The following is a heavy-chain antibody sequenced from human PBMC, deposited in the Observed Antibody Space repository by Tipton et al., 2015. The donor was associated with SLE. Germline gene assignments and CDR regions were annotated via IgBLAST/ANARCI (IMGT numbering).Heavy chain of an antibody. CDR2: IYYSGST. J-gene: IGHJ3*02. V-gene: IGHV4-39*01. CDR1: GGSISSSSYY. Sequence: TLSLTCTVSGGSISSSSYYWGWIRQPPGKRLEWIGNIYYSGSTYYNPSLKSRVTISVDTSKNQFSLKLSSVTVADTAVYYCARPDLAYVLDAFDIWGQGTMVTVSS. CDR3: ARPDLAYVLDAFDI. D-gene: IGHD3-16*01.